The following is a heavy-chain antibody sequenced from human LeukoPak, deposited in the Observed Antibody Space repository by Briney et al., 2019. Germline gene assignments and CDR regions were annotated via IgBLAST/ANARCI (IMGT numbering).Heavy chain of an antibody. CDR1: GFTFSSYS. V-gene: IGHV3-21*01. D-gene: IGHD1-7*01. CDR3: ARQGITGTIDY. CDR2: ISSSSSYI. Sequence: GGSLRLSCAASGFTFSSYSMNGVRQAPGKGLEWVSSISSSSSYIYYADSVKGRFTISRDNAKNSLYLQMNSLRAEDTAVYYCARQGITGTIDYWGQGTLVTVSS. J-gene: IGHJ4*02.